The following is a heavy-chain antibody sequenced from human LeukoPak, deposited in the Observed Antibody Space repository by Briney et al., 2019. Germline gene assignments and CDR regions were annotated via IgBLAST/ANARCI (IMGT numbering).Heavy chain of an antibody. V-gene: IGHV4-30-4*01. J-gene: IGHJ2*01. CDR1: GGSISSGDYY. Sequence: SETLSLTCTVSGGSISSGDYYWSWIRQPPGKGLEWIGYIYYSGSTYYNPSLKSRLTISVDTSKNQFSLKLSSVTAADTAVYYCARYLAAGYFDLWGRGTLVTVSP. D-gene: IGHD6-25*01. CDR3: ARYLAAGYFDL. CDR2: IYYSGST.